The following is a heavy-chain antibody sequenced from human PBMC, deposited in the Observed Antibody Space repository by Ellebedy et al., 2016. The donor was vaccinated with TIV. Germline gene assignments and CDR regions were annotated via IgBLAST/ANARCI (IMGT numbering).Heavy chain of an antibody. CDR3: ATDGSYGDYPSPTHAFVM. CDR2: INQDGSDK. D-gene: IGHD4-17*01. V-gene: IGHV3-7*01. CDR1: GFSFRSYW. Sequence: GESLKISCGASGFSFRSYWMTWVRQAPGKGLEWVANINQDGSDKYYVDSVKGRFTISRDNAKNSLYLQMRSLRVEDTAVYYCATDGSYGDYPSPTHAFVMWGQGTMVAVSS. J-gene: IGHJ3*02.